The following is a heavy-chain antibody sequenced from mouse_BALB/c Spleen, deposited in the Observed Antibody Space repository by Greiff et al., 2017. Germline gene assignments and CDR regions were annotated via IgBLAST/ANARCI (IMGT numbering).Heavy chain of an antibody. V-gene: IGHV2-9*02. D-gene: IGHD1-2*01. J-gene: IGHJ2*01. CDR1: GFSLTSYG. Sequence: QVQLQQSGPGLVAPSQSLSITCTVSGFSLTSYGVHWVRQPPGKGLEWLGVIWAGGSTNYNSALMSRLSIIKDNSKSQVFLKMNSLQTADTAMYYCARDDVHYYGDFDYWGQGTTLTVSS. CDR3: ARDDVHYYGDFDY. CDR2: IWAGGST.